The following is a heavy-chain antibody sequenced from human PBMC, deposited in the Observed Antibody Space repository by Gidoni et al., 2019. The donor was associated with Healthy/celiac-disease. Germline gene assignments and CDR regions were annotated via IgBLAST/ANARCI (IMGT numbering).Heavy chain of an antibody. V-gene: IGHV4-39*01. D-gene: IGHD3-22*01. Sequence: QLQLQESGPGLVKPSETLSLPCTVSGGSISSSSYYWGWIRQPPGKGLEWIGSIYYSGSTYYNPSLKSRVTISVDTSKNQFSLKLSSVTAADTAVYYCALTYYYDSSGYTYYYGMDVWGQGTTVTVSS. CDR1: GGSISSSSYY. J-gene: IGHJ6*02. CDR2: IYYSGST. CDR3: ALTYYYDSSGYTYYYGMDV.